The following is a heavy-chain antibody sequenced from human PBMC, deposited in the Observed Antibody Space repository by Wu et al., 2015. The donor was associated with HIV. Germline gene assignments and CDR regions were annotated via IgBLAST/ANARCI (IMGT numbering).Heavy chain of an antibody. CDR3: TRGQRLIRGAFDI. Sequence: QVHLVQFGGEVKKPGASVKISCKASGYTFTNYYIHWVRQAPGQRLEWMGLIYPPDGSTSYPQNFQGGVTMTRDTSTSTVYMELTSLRFEDTAIYYCTRGQRLIRGAFDIWGQGTTVIVSS. CDR1: GYTFTNYY. J-gene: IGHJ3*02. V-gene: IGHV1-46*03. D-gene: IGHD6-25*01. CDR2: IYPPDGST.